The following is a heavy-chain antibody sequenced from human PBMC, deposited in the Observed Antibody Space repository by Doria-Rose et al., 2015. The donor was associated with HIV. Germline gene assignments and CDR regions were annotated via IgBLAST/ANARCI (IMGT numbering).Heavy chain of an antibody. CDR2: ILPDDER. Sequence: QESGPVLVKPTETLTLTCTVSGVSLSSPGMGVSWIRQPPGKDLEWLANILPDDERSYTTSLKSRLTITRGTSKSQVVLTMTDMDPADTATYYCARIKSSRWYHKYYFDFWGQGTLVIVSA. V-gene: IGHV2-26*01. CDR1: GVSLSSPGMG. D-gene: IGHD6-13*01. CDR3: ARIKSSRWYHKYYFDF. J-gene: IGHJ4*02.